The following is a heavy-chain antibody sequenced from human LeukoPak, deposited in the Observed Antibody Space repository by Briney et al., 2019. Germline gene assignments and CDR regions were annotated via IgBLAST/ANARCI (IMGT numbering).Heavy chain of an antibody. D-gene: IGHD1-26*01. V-gene: IGHV1-18*04. CDR2: ISPNNGNT. CDR3: ARFGNSGSYSF. J-gene: IGHJ4*02. CDR1: NYTFTSYG. Sequence: ASVKVSCKASNYTFTSYGISWVRQAPGQGLEWMGWISPNNGNTKYAQKLQGRVTMTTDTSATTAYMELRSLRSDDAAVYYCARFGNSGSYSFWGQGTLVTVSS.